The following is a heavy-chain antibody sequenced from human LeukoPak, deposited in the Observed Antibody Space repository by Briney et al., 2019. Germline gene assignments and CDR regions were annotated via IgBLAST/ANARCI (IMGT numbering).Heavy chain of an antibody. V-gene: IGHV1-58*02. J-gene: IGHJ6*03. CDR1: GFTFTSSA. CDR2: IVVGNGKI. Sequence: SVKVSCKASGFTFTSSAMQWVRQARGQRLEWIGWIVVGNGKINYAQKFQERVTITRDMSTTTAYMELSSLRSEDTAVYYCAALVVPSTNLRNYYYYYMDVWGKGTTVTVSS. CDR3: AALVVPSTNLRNYYYYYMDV. D-gene: IGHD3-16*02.